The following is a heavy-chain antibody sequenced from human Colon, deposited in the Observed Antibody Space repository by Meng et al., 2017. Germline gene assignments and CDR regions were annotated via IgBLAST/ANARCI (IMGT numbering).Heavy chain of an antibody. V-gene: IGHV3-48*03. CDR1: GFTVSSYE. D-gene: IGHD6-19*01. Sequence: GGSLRLSCAASGFTVSSYEMNWVRQAPAKGLEWVSYISSSGSTIYYADSLKGRFTISRDNAKNSLYLQMNSLRAEDTAVYYCARELSSGWYRNHFDYWGQGTLVTVSS. CDR3: ARELSSGWYRNHFDY. J-gene: IGHJ4*02. CDR2: ISSSGSTI.